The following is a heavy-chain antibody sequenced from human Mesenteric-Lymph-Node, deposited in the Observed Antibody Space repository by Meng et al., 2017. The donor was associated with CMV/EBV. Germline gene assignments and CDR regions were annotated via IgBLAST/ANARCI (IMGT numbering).Heavy chain of an antibody. V-gene: IGHV3-21*01. D-gene: IGHD2-2*01. CDR3: ARGLRYCSSTSCYPDAFDI. J-gene: IGHJ3*02. Sequence: GESLKISCAASGFTFSSYSMNWVRQAPGKGLEWVSSISSSSSYIYYADSVKGRFTISRDNAKNSLYLQMNSLRAEDTAVYYCARGLRYCSSTSCYPDAFDIWGQGTMVTV. CDR1: GFTFSSYS. CDR2: ISSSSSYI.